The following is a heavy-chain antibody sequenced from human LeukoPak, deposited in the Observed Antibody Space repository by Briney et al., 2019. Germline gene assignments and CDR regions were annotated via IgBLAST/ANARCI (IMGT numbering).Heavy chain of an antibody. Sequence: SVKASCKASGGTFSSYAISWVRQAPGQGLEWMGGIIPIFGTANYAQKFQGRVTITADESTSTAYMELSSLRSEDTAVYYCAREPMVRGPSNTDYWGQGTLVTVSS. CDR3: AREPMVRGPSNTDY. CDR1: GGTFSSYA. CDR2: IIPIFGTA. D-gene: IGHD3-10*01. V-gene: IGHV1-69*01. J-gene: IGHJ4*02.